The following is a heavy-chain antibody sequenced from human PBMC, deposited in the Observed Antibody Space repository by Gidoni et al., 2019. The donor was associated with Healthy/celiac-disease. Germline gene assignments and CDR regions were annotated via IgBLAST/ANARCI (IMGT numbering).Heavy chain of an antibody. D-gene: IGHD3-10*01. CDR3: ARGGPQYYYGSGSALGFDY. CDR2: INHSGST. Sequence: QVQLQQWGAGLLKPSETLSLTCAVYGGSFSGYYWSWIRQPPGKGLEWIGEINHSGSTNYNPSLKSRVTISVDTSKNQFSLKLSSVTAADTAVYYCARGGPQYYYGSGSALGFDYWGQGTLVTVSS. V-gene: IGHV4-34*01. CDR1: GGSFSGYY. J-gene: IGHJ4*02.